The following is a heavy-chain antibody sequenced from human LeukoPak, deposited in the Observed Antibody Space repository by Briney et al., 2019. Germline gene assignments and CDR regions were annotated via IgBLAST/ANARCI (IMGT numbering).Heavy chain of an antibody. Sequence: LSGGSLRLSCAASGISFSSYWMSWVRQAPGKGLEWVANIKEDGSEKYYVDSVKGRFTISRDNAKNSLYLQMNSLRAEDTAVYYCARTTALDYWGQGTLVTVSS. CDR1: GISFSSYW. CDR3: ARTTALDY. J-gene: IGHJ4*02. D-gene: IGHD4-17*01. V-gene: IGHV3-7*01. CDR2: IKEDGSEK.